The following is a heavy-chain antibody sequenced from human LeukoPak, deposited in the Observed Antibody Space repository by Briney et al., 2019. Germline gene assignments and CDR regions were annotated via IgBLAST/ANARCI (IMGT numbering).Heavy chain of an antibody. V-gene: IGHV3-23*01. Sequence: GGSLRLSCAASGFTFSTYWMSWVRQAPGKGLEWVSALSGGGSGTYYADSVKGRFTISRDNSKNTLYLQMNSLRAEDTAVYFCAKTTSYYDSSGYYYNYWGQGTLVTVSS. CDR1: GFTFSTYW. CDR2: LSGGGSGT. D-gene: IGHD3-22*01. CDR3: AKTTSYYDSSGYYYNY. J-gene: IGHJ4*02.